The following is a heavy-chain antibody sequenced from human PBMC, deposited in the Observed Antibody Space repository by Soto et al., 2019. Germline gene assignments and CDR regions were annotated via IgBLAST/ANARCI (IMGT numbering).Heavy chain of an antibody. Sequence: GGSLRLSCAASGFIVSSSYMSWVRQAPGKGLEWVSVIYHGGSTYYADSVKGRFTISRDNSKNTLYLQMNSLRAEDTAVYFCAREHSGFSFDFWGQGTLVTVSS. CDR1: GFIVSSSY. CDR3: AREHSGFSFDF. D-gene: IGHD5-12*01. CDR2: IYHGGST. V-gene: IGHV3-66*01. J-gene: IGHJ4*02.